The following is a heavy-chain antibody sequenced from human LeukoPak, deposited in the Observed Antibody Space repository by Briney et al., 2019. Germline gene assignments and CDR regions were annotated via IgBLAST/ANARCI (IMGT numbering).Heavy chain of an antibody. D-gene: IGHD1-26*01. J-gene: IGHJ4*02. CDR1: GFTFDNYR. CDR3: TKRVKYGGTWDHFAD. CDR2: VNADGGNT. V-gene: IGHV3-23*01. Sequence: GGSLRHSCAASGFTFDNYRMSWVRQAPGKGLEWVSTVNADGGNTYYADSVKGRFTISRDNSKSTLILQMNSLRVEDTALYYCTKRVKYGGTWDHFADWGQGTLVTVSS.